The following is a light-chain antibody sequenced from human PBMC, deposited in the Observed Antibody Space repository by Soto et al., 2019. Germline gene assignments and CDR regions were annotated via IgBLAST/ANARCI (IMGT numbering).Light chain of an antibody. Sequence: IPLTQSPSSLSASLLARVSIXRRASQSIARYLAWYQQKPGKAPKLLIYTASTLQSGVPSRFSGSGSGTDFTLTFSSLQPEDFATYYCQQLNSNPLTFGQGTRLEI. V-gene: IGKV1-9*01. CDR1: QSIARY. CDR3: QQLNSNPLT. CDR2: TAS. J-gene: IGKJ5*01.